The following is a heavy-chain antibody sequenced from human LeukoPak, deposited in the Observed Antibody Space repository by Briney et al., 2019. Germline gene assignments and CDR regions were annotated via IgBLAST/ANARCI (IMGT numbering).Heavy chain of an antibody. J-gene: IGHJ4*02. CDR1: GGSISNYY. D-gene: IGHD7-27*01. Sequence: PSETLSLTCTVSGGSISNYYWGWIRQPPGKGLEWIGSIYYSGSTYYNPSLKSRVTISVDTSKNQFSLKLNSVTAADTAVYYCARHGDDGDYWGQGTLVTVSS. CDR2: IYYSGST. V-gene: IGHV4-39*01. CDR3: ARHGDDGDY.